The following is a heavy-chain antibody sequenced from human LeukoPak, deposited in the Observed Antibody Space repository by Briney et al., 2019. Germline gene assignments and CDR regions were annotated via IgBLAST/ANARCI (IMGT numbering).Heavy chain of an antibody. CDR2: ISGSGGST. V-gene: IGHV3-23*01. Sequence: GGSLRLSCVASGFTFSSHAMSWVRQAPGKGLAWVSAISGSGGSTYYADSVKGRFTISRDNSKNTLYLQMNSLRAEDTAVYYCAKDPYYYDSSGYGDYWGQGTLVTVSS. CDR3: AKDPYYYDSSGYGDY. D-gene: IGHD3-22*01. J-gene: IGHJ4*02. CDR1: GFTFSSHA.